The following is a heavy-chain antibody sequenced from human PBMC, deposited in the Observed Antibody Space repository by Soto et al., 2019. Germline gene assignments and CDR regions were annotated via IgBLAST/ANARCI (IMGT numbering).Heavy chain of an antibody. Sequence: PSETLSLTCTVSGGSISSYYWSWIRQPPGKGLEWIGYIYYSGSTNYNPSLKSRVTIPVDTSKNQFSLKLSSVTAADTAVYYCATSKGYGYRDYFDYWGQGTLVTVSS. J-gene: IGHJ4*02. CDR2: IYYSGST. D-gene: IGHD5-18*01. V-gene: IGHV4-59*01. CDR3: ATSKGYGYRDYFDY. CDR1: GGSISSYY.